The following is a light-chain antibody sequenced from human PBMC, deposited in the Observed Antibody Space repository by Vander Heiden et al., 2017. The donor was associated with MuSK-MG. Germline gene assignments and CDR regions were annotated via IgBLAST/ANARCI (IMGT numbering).Light chain of an antibody. Sequence: DIRVTQSPSSLSASVGDTVTITCRASQNIRNYLNWYQKKPGKAPNLLIYAASSLQSGVPSRFRGSGSGTDFSLTIGRLQPEDSAFYYCQESDKTSEAFGGGTKLEI. CDR3: QESDKTSEA. CDR1: QNIRNY. CDR2: AAS. J-gene: IGKJ4*01. V-gene: IGKV1-39*01.